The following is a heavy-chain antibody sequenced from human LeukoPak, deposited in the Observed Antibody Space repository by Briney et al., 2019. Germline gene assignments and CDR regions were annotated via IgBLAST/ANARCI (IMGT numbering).Heavy chain of an antibody. CDR1: GGTFSSYA. CDR3: AREKGRPFWSGSLNWFDP. D-gene: IGHD3-3*01. Sequence: GASGKVSCKASGGTFSSYAISWVRQAPGQGLEWMGGIIPIFGTANYAQKFQGRVTITADESTSTAYMELSSLRSEDTAVYYCAREKGRPFWSGSLNWFDPWGQGTLVTVSS. J-gene: IGHJ5*02. V-gene: IGHV1-69*13. CDR2: IIPIFGTA.